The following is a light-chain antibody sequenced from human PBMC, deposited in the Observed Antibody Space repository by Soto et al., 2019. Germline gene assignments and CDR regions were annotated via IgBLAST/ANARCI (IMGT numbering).Light chain of an antibody. CDR2: EVS. V-gene: IGLV2-14*01. CDR3: CSYNSRRTYV. J-gene: IGLJ1*01. Sequence: QSVLTQPASVSSSPGQAITILCPGTSRDVGGYNYSSCYQQHPGKAPKLMIYEVSNLPSGVANLFSVSNSGNTASLSISEQQDEKQADSYCCSYNSRRTYVFGTGTKVTVL. CDR1: SRDVGGYNY.